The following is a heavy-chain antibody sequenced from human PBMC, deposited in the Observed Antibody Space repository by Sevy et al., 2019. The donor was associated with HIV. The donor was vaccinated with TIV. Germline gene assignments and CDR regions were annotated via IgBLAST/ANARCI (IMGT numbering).Heavy chain of an antibody. CDR2: ISDSGRGT. J-gene: IGHJ6*02. CDR3: ARRPDFGVIIPTGVLDV. CDR1: GFTFGTYA. V-gene: IGHV3-23*01. D-gene: IGHD3-3*01. Sequence: GGSLRLSCAGSGFTFGTYAMTWVRQAPGKGLQWVSVISDSGRGTYYADSVQGRVTISRDNSKNTMHLHMNSLRVEDTATYYCARRPDFGVIIPTGVLDVWGQGTTVTVSS.